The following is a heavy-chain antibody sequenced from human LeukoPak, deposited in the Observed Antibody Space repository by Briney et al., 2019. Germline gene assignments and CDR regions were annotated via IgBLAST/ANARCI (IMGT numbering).Heavy chain of an antibody. V-gene: IGHV3-21*01. Sequence: TGGSLRLSCAASGFTFSSYSMNWVRQAPGKGLEWVSSISSSSSYIYYADSVKGRFTISRDNAKNSLYLQMNSLKTEDTAVYYRTSSGYDYRFFENWGQGALVTVSS. CDR3: TSSGYDYRFFEN. CDR1: GFTFSSYS. J-gene: IGHJ4*02. CDR2: ISSSSSYI. D-gene: IGHD5-12*01.